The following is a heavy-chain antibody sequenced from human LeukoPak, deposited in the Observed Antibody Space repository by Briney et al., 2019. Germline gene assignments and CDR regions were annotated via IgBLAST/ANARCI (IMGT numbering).Heavy chain of an antibody. CDR3: AKDVHNLVGGMSY. Sequence: PGGSLRLSCAASGFTFSSEAMSWVRQAPGKRLEWVSTIDVSGGNTHYSHPVKGRFTISRDNSKSTLYLQMNSLRAEDTAVYYCAKDVHNLVGGMSYWGQGARSPSPQ. V-gene: IGHV3-23*01. J-gene: IGHJ4*02. D-gene: IGHD2-21*01. CDR1: GFTFSSEA. CDR2: IDVSGGNT.